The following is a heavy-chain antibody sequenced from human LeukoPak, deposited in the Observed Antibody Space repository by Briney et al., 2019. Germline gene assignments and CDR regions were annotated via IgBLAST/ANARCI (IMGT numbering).Heavy chain of an antibody. CDR2: IYHSGST. J-gene: IGHJ4*02. CDR3: ARVHSGSYRGDY. CDR1: GYSFSSGYY. V-gene: IGHV4-38-2*02. Sequence: SETLSLTCTASGYSFSSGYYWGWIRQPPGRGLEWIGSIYHSGSTYYNPSLKSRVTISVDTSKNQFSLKLSSVTAADTAVYYCARVHSGSYRGDYWGQGTLVTVSS. D-gene: IGHD1-26*01.